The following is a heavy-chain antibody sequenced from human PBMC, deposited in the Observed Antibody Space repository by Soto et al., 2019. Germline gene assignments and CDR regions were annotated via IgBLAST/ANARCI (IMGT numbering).Heavy chain of an antibody. CDR1: GFTFSDYY. V-gene: IGHV3-11*01. CDR2: ISSSGITI. CDR3: ARAPPYYYDSSGYYYGY. J-gene: IGHJ4*02. Sequence: GGSLRLSCAASGFTFSDYYMSWIRQAPGKGLEWVSYISSSGITIYYADSVKGRFTISRDNAKNSLYLQMNSLRAEDTAVYYCARAPPYYYDSSGYYYGYWGQGTLVTVSS. D-gene: IGHD3-22*01.